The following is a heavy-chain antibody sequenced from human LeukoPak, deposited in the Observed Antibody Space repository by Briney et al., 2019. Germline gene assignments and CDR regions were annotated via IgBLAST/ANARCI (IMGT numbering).Heavy chain of an antibody. J-gene: IGHJ4*02. D-gene: IGHD3-10*01. CDR1: GYTFTSYG. CDR2: IIPIFGTA. CDR3: ARVPRLPWLTHFDY. V-gene: IGHV1-69*13. Sequence: SVKVSCKASGYTFTSYGISWVRQAPGQGLEWMGGIIPIFGTANYAQKFQGRVTITADESTSTAYMELSSLRSEDTAVYYCARVPRLPWLTHFDYWGQGTLVTVSS.